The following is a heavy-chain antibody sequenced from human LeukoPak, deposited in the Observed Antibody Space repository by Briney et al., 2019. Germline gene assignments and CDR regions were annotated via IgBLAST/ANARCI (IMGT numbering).Heavy chain of an antibody. Sequence: ASVKVSCKASGYTFITYGINWVRQAPGQGPEWMGWINPYNGNTKYAQKFQGRVTMTTDTSTSTSYMELRSLRSDDTAVCYCARLGSRGYFAIDYWGQGTLVTVAS. CDR3: ARLGSRGYFAIDY. D-gene: IGHD3-22*01. CDR1: GYTFITYG. J-gene: IGHJ4*02. CDR2: INPYNGNT. V-gene: IGHV1-18*01.